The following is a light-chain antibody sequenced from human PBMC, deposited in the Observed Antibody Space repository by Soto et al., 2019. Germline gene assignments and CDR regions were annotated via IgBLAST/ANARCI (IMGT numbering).Light chain of an antibody. V-gene: IGLV1-51*02. CDR2: ENN. Sequence: QSVLTQPPSVFAGPGQKVTISCSGSSSNIGNNYVSWYQQLPGTAPKLLIYENNKRPSGIPDRFSGSKSGTSATLGITGLQTGDEADYYCGTWDSSLSAHVFGTGTKVTVL. J-gene: IGLJ1*01. CDR3: GTWDSSLSAHV. CDR1: SSNIGNNY.